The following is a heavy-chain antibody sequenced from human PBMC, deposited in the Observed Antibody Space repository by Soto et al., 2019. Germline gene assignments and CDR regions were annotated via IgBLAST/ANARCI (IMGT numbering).Heavy chain of an antibody. CDR2: INHSGST. Sequence: SETLSLTCTVYGGSFSGYYWSWIRQPPGKGLEWIGEINHSGSTNYNPSLKSRVTISVDTSKNQFSLKLSSVTAADTAVYYCARAAAGYPNWFDPWGQGALVTVS. CDR3: ARAAAGYPNWFDP. CDR1: GGSFSGYY. D-gene: IGHD1-1*01. V-gene: IGHV4-34*09. J-gene: IGHJ5*02.